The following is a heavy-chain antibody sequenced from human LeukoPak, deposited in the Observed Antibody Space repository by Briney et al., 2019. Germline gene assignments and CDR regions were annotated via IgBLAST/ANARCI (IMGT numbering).Heavy chain of an antibody. V-gene: IGHV1-2*06. CDR3: ARGLYYDSSGYYGDY. J-gene: IGHJ4*02. CDR1: GYTFTGYY. Sequence: GASVKVSCKASGYTFTGYYMHWVRQAPGQGLEWMRRINPNSGGTNYAQKFQGRVTMTRDTSISTAYMELSRLRSDDTAVYYCARGLYYDSSGYYGDYWGQGTLVTVSS. D-gene: IGHD3-22*01. CDR2: INPNSGGT.